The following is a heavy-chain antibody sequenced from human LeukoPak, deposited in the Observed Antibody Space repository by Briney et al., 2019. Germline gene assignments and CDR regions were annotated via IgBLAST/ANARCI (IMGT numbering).Heavy chain of an antibody. CDR3: AKDRGSTWFGGFDY. D-gene: IGHD3-10*01. CDR2: IGGSGTRT. Sequence: GGSLRLSCAASGFSFINYAMSWVRQAPGKGLEWVSAIGGSGTRTYNADSVKGRFTISRDNSKNTLYLQMNSLRAEDTAVYYCAKDRGSTWFGGFDYWGQGTLVTVSS. V-gene: IGHV3-23*01. J-gene: IGHJ4*02. CDR1: GFSFINYA.